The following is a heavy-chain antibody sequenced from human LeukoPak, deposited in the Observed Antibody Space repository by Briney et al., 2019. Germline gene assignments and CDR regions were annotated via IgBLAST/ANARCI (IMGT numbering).Heavy chain of an antibody. D-gene: IGHD6-13*01. J-gene: IGHJ4*02. CDR3: AKGGVPYRSSWYGDY. V-gene: IGHV3-33*06. CDR2: IWYDGSNK. Sequence: GGSLRLSCAASGFTFSSYGMHWVRQAPGKGLEWVAVIWYDGSNKYYADSVKGRFTISRDNSKNTLYLQMNSLRAEDTAVYYCAKGGVPYRSSWYGDYWGQGTLVTVAS. CDR1: GFTFSSYG.